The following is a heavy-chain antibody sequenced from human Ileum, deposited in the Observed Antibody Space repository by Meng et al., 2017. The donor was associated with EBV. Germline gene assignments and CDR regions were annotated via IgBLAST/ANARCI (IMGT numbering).Heavy chain of an antibody. D-gene: IGHD3-10*01. Sequence: QLQLQESGPGLVKPSETLSLTCTVSGCSISSSNYYWDWIRQPPGKGLEWIGAIYHSGSTSYNPSLQSRVTMFVDTSKNQFSLMLTPVTATDTAVYYCARDGGGGSGSYYRWFESWGQGTLVTVSS. CDR2: IYHSGST. CDR3: ARDGGGGSGSYYRWFES. V-gene: IGHV4-39*02. CDR1: GCSISSSNYY. J-gene: IGHJ5*01.